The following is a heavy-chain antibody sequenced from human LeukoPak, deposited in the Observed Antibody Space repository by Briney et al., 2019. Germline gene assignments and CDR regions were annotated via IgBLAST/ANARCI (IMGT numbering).Heavy chain of an antibody. CDR3: ARVSYYDFDY. J-gene: IGHJ4*02. CDR1: GFTFSSYS. Sequence: GGSLRLSCAASGFTFSSYSMNWVRQAPGKGLEWVSYISSSSSTIYYAASVKGRFTIFGATAKNSLFLLMNRLGAEETAFYYCARVSYYDFDYCGQGTLVTVSS. CDR2: ISSSSSTI. V-gene: IGHV3-48*04. D-gene: IGHD3-3*01.